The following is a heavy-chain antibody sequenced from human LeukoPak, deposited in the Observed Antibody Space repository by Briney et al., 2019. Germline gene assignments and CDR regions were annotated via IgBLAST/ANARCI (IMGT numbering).Heavy chain of an antibody. V-gene: IGHV1-18*01. Sequence: GASVKVSCKASGYTFTSYGISLVRQAPGQGLEWMGWISAYNGNTNYAQKLQGRVTMTTDTSTSTAYMELRSLRSDDTAVYYCARDLVGVGYDFWSGYYDPYYYYGMDVWGQGTTVTVSS. CDR1: GYTFTSYG. J-gene: IGHJ6*02. CDR3: ARDLVGVGYDFWSGYYDPYYYYGMDV. D-gene: IGHD3-3*01. CDR2: ISAYNGNT.